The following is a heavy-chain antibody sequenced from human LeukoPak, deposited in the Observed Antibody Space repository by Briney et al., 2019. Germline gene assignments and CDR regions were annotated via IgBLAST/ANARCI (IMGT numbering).Heavy chain of an antibody. CDR2: IYHSGST. J-gene: IGHJ2*01. CDR1: GYSISSGYY. CDR3: ARERRYYGSSGYYLGYWYFDL. V-gene: IGHV4-38-2*02. D-gene: IGHD3-22*01. Sequence: SETLSLTCTVSGYSISSGYYWGWIRQPPGKGLEWIGSIYHSGSTYYNPSLKSRVTISVDTSKNQFSLKLSSVTAADTAVYYCARERRYYGSSGYYLGYWYFDLWGRGTLVTVSS.